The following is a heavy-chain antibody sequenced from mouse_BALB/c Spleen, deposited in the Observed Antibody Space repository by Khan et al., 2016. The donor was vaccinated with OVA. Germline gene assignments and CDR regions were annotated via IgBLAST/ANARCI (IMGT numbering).Heavy chain of an antibody. D-gene: IGHD2-12*01. V-gene: IGHV3-8*02. CDR1: GDSITRGY. Sequence: EVQLQESGPSLVKPSQTLSLTCSVTGDSITRGYWNWIRKFPGHKLDYMGYISYSGKTYCNPSLKSRISITRDTSKNQYYMQLKSVTTEDTATYYCACERRGFAYWGQGTLVTVSA. J-gene: IGHJ3*01. CDR2: ISYSGKT. CDR3: ACERRGFAY.